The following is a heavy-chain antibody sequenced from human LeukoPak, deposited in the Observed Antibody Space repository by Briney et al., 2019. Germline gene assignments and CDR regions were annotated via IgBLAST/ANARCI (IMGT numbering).Heavy chain of an antibody. D-gene: IGHD6-19*01. CDR1: GGSISSYY. J-gene: IGHJ4*02. CDR3: ARGVEGSGWYYFDY. CDR2: IYSSGNT. Sequence: PSETLSLTCTVSGGSISSYYWSWIRQPAGKGLEWIGRIYSSGNTYYNPTLKSRVTISVDTSKNQFSLNLTSVTAADTAVYYCARGVEGSGWYYFDYWGQGTLVTVSS. V-gene: IGHV4-4*07.